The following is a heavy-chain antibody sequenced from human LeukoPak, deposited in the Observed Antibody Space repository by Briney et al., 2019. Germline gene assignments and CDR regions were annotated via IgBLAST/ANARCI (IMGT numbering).Heavy chain of an antibody. D-gene: IGHD6-6*01. CDR1: GGSISSSSYY. CDR3: ARRVAARPSWFDP. V-gene: IGHV4-39*01. CDR2: IYYSGST. J-gene: IGHJ5*02. Sequence: SETLSLTFTVSGGSISSSSYYWGWIRQPPGKGLEWIGSIYYSGSTYYNPSLKSRVTISVDTSKNQFSLKLSSVTAADTAVYYCARRVAARPSWFDPWGQGTLVTVSS.